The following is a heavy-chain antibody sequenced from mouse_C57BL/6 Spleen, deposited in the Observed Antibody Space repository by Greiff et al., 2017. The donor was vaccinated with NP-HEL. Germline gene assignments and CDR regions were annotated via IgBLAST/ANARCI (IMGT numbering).Heavy chain of an antibody. V-gene: IGHV1-15*01. CDR3: TRRGLRASDY. CDR2: IDPETGGT. Sequence: SGAELVRPGASVTLSCKASGYTFTDYEMHWVKQTPVHGLEWIGAIDPETGGTAYNQKFKGKAILTADKSSSTAYMELRSLTSEDSAVYYCTRRGLRASDYWGQGTTLTVSS. J-gene: IGHJ2*01. D-gene: IGHD1-1*01. CDR1: GYTFTDYE.